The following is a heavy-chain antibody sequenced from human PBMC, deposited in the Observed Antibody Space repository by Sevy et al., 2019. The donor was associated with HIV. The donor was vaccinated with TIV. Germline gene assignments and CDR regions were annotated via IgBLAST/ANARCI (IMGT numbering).Heavy chain of an antibody. CDR2: SGST. D-gene: IGHD6-13*01. V-gene: IGHV4-59*01. J-gene: IGHJ4*02. CDR1: GVSISNYY. Sequence: SETLSLTCTVSGVSISNYYWVWIRQPPGKGLECVGFSGSTNYNPSLKSRVTTSVDTSKNHFSLKLSSVTVADTAIYYCARGGPNQHQLDYFDYWGQRTLVTVSS. CDR3: ARGGPNQHQLDYFDY.